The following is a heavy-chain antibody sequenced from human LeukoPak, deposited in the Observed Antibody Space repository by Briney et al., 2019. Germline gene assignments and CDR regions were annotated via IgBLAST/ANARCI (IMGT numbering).Heavy chain of an antibody. CDR3: AREGIAARPLAFDY. CDR2: INPSGGST. CDR1: GYTFTSYY. D-gene: IGHD6-6*01. Sequence: ASVKVSFKASGYTFTSYYMHWVRHPPGQGLEWMGIINPSGGSTSYAQKFQGRVTMTRDMSTSTVYMELSSLRSEDTAVYYCAREGIAARPLAFDYWGQGTLVIVTS. J-gene: IGHJ4*02. V-gene: IGHV1-46*01.